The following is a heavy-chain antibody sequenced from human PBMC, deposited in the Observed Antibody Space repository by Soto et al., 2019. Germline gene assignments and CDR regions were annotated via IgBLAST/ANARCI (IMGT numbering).Heavy chain of an antibody. CDR1: GGSLSGATYS. CDR3: ARSREFDY. V-gene: IGHV4-30-2*01. J-gene: IGHJ4*02. Sequence: SETLSLTCGVSGGSLSGATYSWNWIRQPPGKGLEWIGYIFPSGTTYYNPSLKSRVTISIDVSKNQFSLSLRSLTAADTAVYYCARSREFDYWSQGTLVTVSS. CDR2: IFPSGTT.